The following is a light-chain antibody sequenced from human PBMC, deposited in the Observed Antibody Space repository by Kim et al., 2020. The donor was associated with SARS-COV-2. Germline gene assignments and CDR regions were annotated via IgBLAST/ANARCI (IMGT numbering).Light chain of an antibody. Sequence: APGKKARITCGGNKSGSKGVHWYQQKPGQAPVLVIYYDSDRPSGIPERFSGSNSGNTATLTISRVEAGDEADYYCQVWDSSSDHPVFGGGTQLTVL. V-gene: IGLV3-21*04. CDR3: QVWDSSSDHPV. J-gene: IGLJ3*02. CDR1: KSGSKG. CDR2: YDS.